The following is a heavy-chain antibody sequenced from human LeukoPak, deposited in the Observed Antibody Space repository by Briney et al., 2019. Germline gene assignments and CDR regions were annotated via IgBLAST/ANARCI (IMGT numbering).Heavy chain of an antibody. J-gene: IGHJ4*02. D-gene: IGHD6-6*01. V-gene: IGHV1-18*01. Sequence: ASVKVSCKASGYTFTSYGISWVREAPGQGLEWMGWINAYNVNANYAQEFQGRVTMPTDTSPSTAYMELRSLRSDDTAVYSCARDLAARPSLGIDYWGQGTLVTVSS. CDR1: GYTFTSYG. CDR2: INAYNVNA. CDR3: ARDLAARPSLGIDY.